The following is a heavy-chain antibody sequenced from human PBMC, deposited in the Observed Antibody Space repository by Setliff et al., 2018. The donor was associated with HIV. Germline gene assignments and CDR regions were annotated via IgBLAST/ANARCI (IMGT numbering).Heavy chain of an antibody. CDR2: IYHSGST. CDR3: ARASYSYDSTGYLY. CDR1: GGSMRTDGYF. J-gene: IGHJ4*02. Sequence: SETLSLTCSVSGGSMRTDGYFWSWIRHHPGQGLEWIGYIYHSGSTFYNPSLESRLTLSVDTSENQFFLKLKSVTAADTAVYYCARASYSYDSTGYLYWGQGTLVTVSS. D-gene: IGHD3-22*01. V-gene: IGHV4-31*03.